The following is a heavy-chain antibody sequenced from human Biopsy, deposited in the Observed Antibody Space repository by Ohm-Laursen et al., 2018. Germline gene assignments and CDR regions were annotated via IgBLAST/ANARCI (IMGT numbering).Heavy chain of an antibody. D-gene: IGHD3-22*01. CDR2: IYPGGST. CDR3: ASVVLGPTNDAFDL. Sequence: SDTLSLTCNVSGGDINNYYWSWIRQPAGKGLEWIGRIYPGGSTNYNPSLKSRVTMSVDPSKKQLSLRLRSVTAADTAMYYCASVVLGPTNDAFDLWGQGTMVVVFS. CDR1: GGDINNYY. J-gene: IGHJ3*01. V-gene: IGHV4-4*07.